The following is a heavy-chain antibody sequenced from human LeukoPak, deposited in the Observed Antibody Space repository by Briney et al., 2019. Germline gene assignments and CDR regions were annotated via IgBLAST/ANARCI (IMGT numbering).Heavy chain of an antibody. CDR3: ARVTPIFGVVILDY. Sequence: ASVKVSCKASGYTFTSYDINWVRQATGQGLEWMGWMNPNSGNTGYAQKFQGRVTMTRNTSLSTAYMELSSLRSEDTAVYYCARVTPIFGVVILDYWGQGTLVTVSS. D-gene: IGHD3-3*01. CDR1: GYTFTSYD. J-gene: IGHJ4*02. V-gene: IGHV1-8*01. CDR2: MNPNSGNT.